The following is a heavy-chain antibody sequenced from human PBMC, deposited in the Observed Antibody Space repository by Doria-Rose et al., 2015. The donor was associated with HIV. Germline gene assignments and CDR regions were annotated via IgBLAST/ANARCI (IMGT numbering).Heavy chain of an antibody. CDR3: ARIKSSRWYHKYYFDF. J-gene: IGHJ4*02. Sequence: VTLKEPGPVLVKPTETLTLTCTVSGVSLSSPGMGVSWIRQPPGMALEWLANIFSDDERSYKSSLKSRLTISMGTSKSQVVLTMTDMDPVDTATYYCARIKSSRWYHKYYFDFWGQGTLVIVPA. CDR2: IFSDDER. D-gene: IGHD6-13*01. CDR1: GVSLSSPGMG. V-gene: IGHV2-26*01.